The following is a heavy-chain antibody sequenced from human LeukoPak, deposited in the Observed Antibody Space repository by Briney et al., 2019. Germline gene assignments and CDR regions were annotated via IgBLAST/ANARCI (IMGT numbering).Heavy chain of an antibody. V-gene: IGHV3-23*01. CDR1: GFTFSGYA. CDR3: AKDGLYYDGSAHVYYFDY. CDR2: ITGSGDYT. Sequence: GGPLRLSCAASGFTFSGYAMTWVRQAPGKGLEWVSSITGSGDYTYYIDSVKGRFTTSRDNSKNILYLQMNSLRGEDTALYYCAKDGLYYDGSAHVYYFDYWGQGTLVAVSS. D-gene: IGHD3-22*01. J-gene: IGHJ4*02.